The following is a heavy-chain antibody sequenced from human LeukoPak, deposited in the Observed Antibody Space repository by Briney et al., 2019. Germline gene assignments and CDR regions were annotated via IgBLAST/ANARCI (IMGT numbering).Heavy chain of an antibody. D-gene: IGHD3-22*01. CDR2: INPNSGGT. Sequence: ASVKVSCKASGYTFSGYYMHWVRQAPGRGPEWMGWINPNSGGTNFARKFQGRVTMTRDTSVSTAYMQLSRLRSDDTAIYYCARAVDSSDIYSPQYYFDYWGQGTLITVSS. J-gene: IGHJ4*02. CDR3: ARAVDSSDIYSPQYYFDY. CDR1: GYTFSGYY. V-gene: IGHV1-2*02.